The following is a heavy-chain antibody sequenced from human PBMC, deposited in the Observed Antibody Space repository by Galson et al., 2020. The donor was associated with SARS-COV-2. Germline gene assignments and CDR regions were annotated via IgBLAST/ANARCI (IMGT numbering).Heavy chain of an antibody. D-gene: IGHD1-26*01. Sequence: GGSLKLSCAASGFTFSSYAMHWVRQAPGKGLEWVAVTSYDGSNKYYADSVKGRFTISRDNSKNTLYLQMNSLRAEDTAVYYCARPRGGSYNSPGDYWGQGTLVTVSS. CDR3: ARPRGGSYNSPGDY. CDR1: GFTFSSYA. V-gene: IGHV3-30*04. J-gene: IGHJ4*02. CDR2: TSYDGSNK.